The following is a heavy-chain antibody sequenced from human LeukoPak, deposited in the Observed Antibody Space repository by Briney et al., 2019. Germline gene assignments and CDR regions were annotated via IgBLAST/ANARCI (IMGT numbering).Heavy chain of an antibody. D-gene: IGHD3-22*01. CDR2: ISTSGGGT. V-gene: IGHV3-23*01. Sequence: GGSLRLSCAAFGFTFSSYAMSWVRQTPGKGLEWASAISTSGGGTYYADSVKGRFTISRDNSKNTLYLQMNSLRAEDTAVYYCAKSTVSPNYYDSSGSFDYWGQGTLVTVSS. CDR3: AKSTVSPNYYDSSGSFDY. CDR1: GFTFSSYA. J-gene: IGHJ4*02.